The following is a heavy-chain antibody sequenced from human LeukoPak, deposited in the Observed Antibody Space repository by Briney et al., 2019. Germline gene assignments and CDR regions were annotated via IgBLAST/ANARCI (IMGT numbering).Heavy chain of an antibody. Sequence: GGFLRLSCATSGFTFSSYAMSRVRQAPGKGLEWVSAISGSGAATYYADSVKVRFTISRDNSKNTLYLQMNSLRAEDTAIYYCAKTGNNNEGSFDFWGQGTLVTVSS. CDR1: GFTFSSYA. D-gene: IGHD1/OR15-1a*01. V-gene: IGHV3-23*01. CDR3: AKTGNNNEGSFDF. J-gene: IGHJ4*02. CDR2: ISGSGAAT.